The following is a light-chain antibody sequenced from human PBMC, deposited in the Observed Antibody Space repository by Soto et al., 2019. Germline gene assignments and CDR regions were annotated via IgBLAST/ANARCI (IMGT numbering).Light chain of an antibody. CDR1: QSISSW. CDR3: QQYNSYSWT. V-gene: IGKV1-5*01. Sequence: QITHSTATGAASVVDRGLMTCRASQSISSWLAWYQQKPGKAPKLLIYDASSLESGVPSRFSGSGSGTEFTLTISSLQPDDFATYYCQQYNSYSWTSGQGTKVDI. CDR2: DAS. J-gene: IGKJ1*01.